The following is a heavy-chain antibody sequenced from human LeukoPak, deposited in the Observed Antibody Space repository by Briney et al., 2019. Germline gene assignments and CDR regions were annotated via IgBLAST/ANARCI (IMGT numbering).Heavy chain of an antibody. J-gene: IGHJ5*02. CDR2: IGTSSTTI. V-gene: IGHV3-48*01. CDR1: GFTFSSYT. D-gene: IGHD2-15*01. Sequence: GGSLRLSCAASGFTFSSYTMNWVRQPPGKGLEWVSNIGTSSTTIYYADSVKGRFTISRDNAKNSLYLQMNSLRADDTAVYYCARDRLYSRGGNRFDPWGQGTLVTVSS. CDR3: ARDRLYSRGGNRFDP.